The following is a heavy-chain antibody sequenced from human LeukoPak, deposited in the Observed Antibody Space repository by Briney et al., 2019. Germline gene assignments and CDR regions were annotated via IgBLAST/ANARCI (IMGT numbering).Heavy chain of an antibody. D-gene: IGHD2-2*01. V-gene: IGHV1-69*05. CDR2: IIPIFGTA. Sequence: SVKVSCKASGGTFSSYAISWVRQAPGQGLEWMGGIIPIFGTADYAQKFQGRVTMTTDTSTSTAYMELRSLRSDDTAVYYCARDRRDIVVVPAAPGWFDPWGQGTLVTVSS. J-gene: IGHJ5*02. CDR1: GGTFSSYA. CDR3: ARDRRDIVVVPAAPGWFDP.